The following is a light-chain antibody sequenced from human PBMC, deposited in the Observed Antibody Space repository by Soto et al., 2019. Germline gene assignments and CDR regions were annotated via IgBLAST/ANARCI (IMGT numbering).Light chain of an antibody. Sequence: IVLPQSPANLSWSRVERTTFAGRGSESVGSYLTWYQHKPGQAPRLLIYDAFNRATGIPARFSGSGSGTDFPLSICILEPEDFAVYYCQQRSKWPAFTFVQGTRLEIK. V-gene: IGKV3-11*01. CDR3: QQRSKWPAFT. CDR2: DAF. CDR1: ESVGSY. J-gene: IGKJ5*01.